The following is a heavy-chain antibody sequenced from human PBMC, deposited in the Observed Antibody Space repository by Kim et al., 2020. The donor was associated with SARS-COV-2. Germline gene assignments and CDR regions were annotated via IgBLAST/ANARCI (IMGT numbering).Heavy chain of an antibody. CDR1: GFTFSSYG. V-gene: IGHV3-33*05. J-gene: IGHJ4*02. CDR2: ISYDGSNK. Sequence: GGSLRLSCAASGFTFSSYGMHWVRQAPGKGLEWVAVISYDGSNKYYADSVKGRFTIPRDNSKNTLYLQMNSLRAEETAVYYCARDQSAGYSSSWNDYWGQGPLVTVSS. CDR3: ARDQSAGYSSSWNDY. D-gene: IGHD6-13*01.